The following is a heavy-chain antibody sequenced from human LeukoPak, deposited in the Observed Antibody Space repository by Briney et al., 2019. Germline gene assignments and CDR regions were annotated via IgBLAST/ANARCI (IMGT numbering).Heavy chain of an antibody. V-gene: IGHV3-23*01. CDR1: GFTFSSYA. J-gene: IGHJ4*02. CDR2: ITGSGGST. D-gene: IGHD6-6*01. Sequence: GSLRLSCAASGFTFSSYAMSWVRQAPGKGLEWGSAITGSGGSTYYADSVKGRFTISRDNSKNTLYLQMNSLRAEDTAVYYCAKDRGQLEYSSSGPAYWGQGTLVTVSS. CDR3: AKDRGQLEYSSSGPAY.